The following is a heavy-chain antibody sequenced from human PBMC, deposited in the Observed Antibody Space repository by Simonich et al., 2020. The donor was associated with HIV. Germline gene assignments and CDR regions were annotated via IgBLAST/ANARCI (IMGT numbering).Heavy chain of an antibody. CDR3: ARVTGANAFDI. J-gene: IGHJ3*02. D-gene: IGHD3-9*01. Sequence: QVQLVQSGAEVKKPGASVKVSCKASGHTFTGNYIHWVRQAPGQGLEWMGWINADNGNTKYSQKLQGRVTITRDTSASTAYMELSSLRSEDTAVYYCARVTGANAFDIWGQGTMVTVSS. CDR1: GHTFTGNY. V-gene: IGHV1-3*01. CDR2: INADNGNT.